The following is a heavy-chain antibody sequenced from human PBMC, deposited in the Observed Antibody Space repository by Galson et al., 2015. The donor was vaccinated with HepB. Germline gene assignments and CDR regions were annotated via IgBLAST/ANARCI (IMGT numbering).Heavy chain of an antibody. D-gene: IGHD3-10*01. CDR1: GGSISSSY. CDR3: ARHPGLAYFDY. CDR2: VYYIGTT. Sequence: SETLSLTCTVSGGSISSSYWSWIRQPPGKGLEWVGYVYYIGTTNYNPSLKSRVTISVDTSKNQFSLKLSSVTAADTAVYYCARHPGLAYFDYCGQGTLVAVSS. J-gene: IGHJ4*02. V-gene: IGHV4-59*08.